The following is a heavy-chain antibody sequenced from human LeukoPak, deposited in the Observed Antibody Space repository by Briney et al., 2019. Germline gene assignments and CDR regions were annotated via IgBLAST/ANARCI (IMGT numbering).Heavy chain of an antibody. J-gene: IGHJ4*02. V-gene: IGHV4-39*01. D-gene: IGHD2-15*01. CDR2: MFYRGST. Sequence: SETLSLTCTVSGVSITTSTNYWAWIRQPPGKGLEWIASMFYRGSTYYNASLRSRVTLSVDTSMNQFSLKLSSVTASDTATFYCVRQGGWGGAASLIEFWGQGILVTVSS. CDR3: VRQGGWGGAASLIEF. CDR1: GVSITTSTNY.